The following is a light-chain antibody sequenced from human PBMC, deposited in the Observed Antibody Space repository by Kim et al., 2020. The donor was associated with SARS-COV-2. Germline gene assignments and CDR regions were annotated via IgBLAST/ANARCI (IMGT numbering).Light chain of an antibody. CDR3: QQYCTAPLT. CDR2: RAS. V-gene: IGKV3-20*01. J-gene: IGKJ4*01. CDR1: KSVSAST. Sequence: PGERAPRCCRASKSVSASTLGSIQQKRGHAHRFVIYRASSRDSGIPDRCSSSGYGTDFTLTISRLEPEDFAVYYCQQYCTAPLTVGGGTKLEI.